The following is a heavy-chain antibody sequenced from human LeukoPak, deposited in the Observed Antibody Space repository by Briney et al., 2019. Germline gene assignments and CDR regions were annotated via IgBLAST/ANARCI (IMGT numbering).Heavy chain of an antibody. J-gene: IGHJ4*02. V-gene: IGHV3-64D*09. CDR3: VMNWNCDS. CDR1: GFTFSNYA. D-gene: IGHD3-3*01. Sequence: PGGSLRLSCSASGFTFSNYALAWVRQAPGKGLEYISVITYNGISAYYADSVKGRFTISRDNFKSTLYLQMSSLRAEDTAVYYCVMNWNCDSWGQGTLVTVSS. CDR2: ITYNGISA.